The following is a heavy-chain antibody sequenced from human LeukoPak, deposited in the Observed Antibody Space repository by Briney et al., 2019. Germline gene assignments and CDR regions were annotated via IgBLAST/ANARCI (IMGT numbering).Heavy chain of an antibody. CDR1: GLTFTNYG. J-gene: IGHJ4*02. Sequence: GGSLRPSCVASGLTFTNYGMMWVRQAPGKGLVWVSYINSDGRSTTYADSVKGRFTISRDNAKNTLYLQMNSLRVEDTAMYYCARNYNGMSYWGQGTLVIVSS. CDR2: INSDGRST. CDR3: ARNYNGMSY. D-gene: IGHD1-26*01. V-gene: IGHV3-74*01.